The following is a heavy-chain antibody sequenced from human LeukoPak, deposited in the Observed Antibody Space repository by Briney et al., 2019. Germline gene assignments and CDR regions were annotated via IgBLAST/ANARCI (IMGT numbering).Heavy chain of an antibody. CDR2: IKSKTDGGTT. V-gene: IGHV3-15*01. CDR1: GFTFSNAW. D-gene: IGHD3-9*01. CDR3: TTENYDILTGYSDY. J-gene: IGHJ4*02. Sequence: GGSLRLSCAASGFTFSNAWMSWVRQAPGKGLEWVGRIKSKTDGGTTDYAAPVKGRFTISRDDSKNTLYLQMNSLKTEDTAVYYCTTENYDILTGYSDYWGQGTLVTVSS.